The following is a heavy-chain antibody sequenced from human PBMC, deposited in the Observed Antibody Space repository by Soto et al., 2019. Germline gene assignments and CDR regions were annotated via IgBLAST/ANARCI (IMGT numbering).Heavy chain of an antibody. V-gene: IGHV4-39*01. J-gene: IGHJ4*02. CDR2: IYYSGST. D-gene: IGHD3-22*01. Sequence: QLQLQESGPGLVKPSETLSLTCTVSGGSISSSSYYWGWIRQPPGKGLEWIGSIYYSGSTYYNPSLKSRVTISVDTSKNQFSLKLSSVTAADTAVYYCARHKYYYDSSGLDYWGQGTLVTVSS. CDR1: GGSISSSSYY. CDR3: ARHKYYYDSSGLDY.